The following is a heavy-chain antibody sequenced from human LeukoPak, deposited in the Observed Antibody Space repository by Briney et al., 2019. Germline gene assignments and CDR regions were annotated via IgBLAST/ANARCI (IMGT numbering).Heavy chain of an antibody. Sequence: GALRLSCAASGFTFSSYGMHWVRQAPGKGLEWVAVISYDGSNKYYADSVKGRFTISRDNAKNSLYLQMSNLRAEDTAVYFCARGGGLDVWGQGATVTVSS. CDR2: ISYDGSNK. J-gene: IGHJ6*02. CDR3: ARGGGLDV. D-gene: IGHD3-16*01. V-gene: IGHV3-30*03. CDR1: GFTFSSYG.